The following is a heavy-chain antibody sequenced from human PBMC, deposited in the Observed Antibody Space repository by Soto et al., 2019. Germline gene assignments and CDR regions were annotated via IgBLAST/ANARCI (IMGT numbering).Heavy chain of an antibody. J-gene: IGHJ4*02. CDR2: TYYRSKWYN. D-gene: IGHD1-26*01. CDR1: GDSVSSNSAA. Sequence: PSQTLSRTCAISGDSVSSNSAAWNWIRQSPSRGLEWLGRTYYRSKWYNDYAVSVKSRITINPDTSKNQFSLQLNSVTPEDTAVYYCGRDLRDWDSGSYSYDYWGQGTLVTVPQ. CDR3: GRDLRDWDSGSYSYDY. V-gene: IGHV6-1*01.